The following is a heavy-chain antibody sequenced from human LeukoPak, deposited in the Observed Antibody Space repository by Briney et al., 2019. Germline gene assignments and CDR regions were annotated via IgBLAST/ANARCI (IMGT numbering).Heavy chain of an antibody. CDR3: ARVLGQDYYYGMDV. CDR2: INHSGST. J-gene: IGHJ6*02. V-gene: IGHV4-34*01. Sequence: PSETLSLTCAVYGGSFSGYYWSWIRQPPGKGLEWIGEINHSGSTNYNPSLKSRVTISVDTSKNQFSLKLSSVTAADTAVYYCARVLGQDYYYGMDVWGQGTTVTVSS. D-gene: IGHD3-16*01. CDR1: GGSFSGYY.